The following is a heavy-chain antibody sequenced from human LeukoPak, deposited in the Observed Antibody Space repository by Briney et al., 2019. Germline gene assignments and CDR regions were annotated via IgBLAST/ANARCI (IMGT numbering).Heavy chain of an antibody. D-gene: IGHD5-12*01. CDR3: AKEGVAVATTGGMDV. V-gene: IGHV3-9*01. CDR2: ISWNSGSI. J-gene: IGHJ6*02. CDR1: GFTFSSYA. Sequence: GGSLRLSCAASGFTFSSYAMSWVRQAPGKGLEWVSGISWNSGSIGYADSVKGRFTISRDNAKNSLYLQMNSLRAEDTALYYCAKEGVAVATTGGMDVWGQGTTVTVSS.